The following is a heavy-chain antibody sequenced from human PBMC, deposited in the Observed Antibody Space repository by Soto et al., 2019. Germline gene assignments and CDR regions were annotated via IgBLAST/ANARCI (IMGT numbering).Heavy chain of an antibody. J-gene: IGHJ4*02. Sequence: GGSLRLSCTASGFTFGDYAMSWFRQAPGKGLEWVGFIRSKAYGGTTEYAASVKGRFTISRDDSKSMPYLQMNSLKTEDTAVYYCTGGGLLGYCSGGSCYSPLDYWGQGTLVTVSS. CDR3: TGGGLLGYCSGGSCYSPLDY. D-gene: IGHD2-15*01. V-gene: IGHV3-49*03. CDR1: GFTFGDYA. CDR2: IRSKAYGGTT.